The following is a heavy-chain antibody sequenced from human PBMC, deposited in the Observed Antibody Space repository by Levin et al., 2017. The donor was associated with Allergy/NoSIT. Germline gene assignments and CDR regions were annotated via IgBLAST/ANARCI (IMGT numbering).Heavy chain of an antibody. CDR3: ARYLLYSSSWYYPGYFDY. D-gene: IGHD6-13*01. J-gene: IGHJ4*02. V-gene: IGHV4-59*01. CDR2: IYYSGST. Sequence: PSETLSLTCTVSGGSISSYYWSWIRQPPGKGLEWIGYIYYSGSTNYNPSLKSRVTISVDTSKNQFSLKLSSVTAVDTAVYYCARYLLYSSSWYYPGYFDYWGQGTLVTVSS. CDR1: GGSISSYY.